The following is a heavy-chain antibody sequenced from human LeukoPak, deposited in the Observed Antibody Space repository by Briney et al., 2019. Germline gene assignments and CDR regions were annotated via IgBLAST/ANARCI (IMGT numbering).Heavy chain of an antibody. CDR2: VSSSSSTI. CDR1: GFTFSSYS. J-gene: IGHJ4*02. Sequence: GGSLRLSCAASGFTFSSYSMNWVRQAPGKGLEWVSYVSSSSSTIYYADSVKGRFTISRDNAKNSLYLQMNSLRDEDTAVYYCARDPESYSGYDFDSWGQGTLVTVSS. D-gene: IGHD5-12*01. CDR3: ARDPESYSGYDFDS. V-gene: IGHV3-48*02.